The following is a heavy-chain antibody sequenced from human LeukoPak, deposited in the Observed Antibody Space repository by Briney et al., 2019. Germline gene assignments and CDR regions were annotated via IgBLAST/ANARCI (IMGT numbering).Heavy chain of an antibody. V-gene: IGHV3-23*01. Sequence: GGSLRLSCAASGFTVTNYAMYWVRQAPGKGLEWVSAISGRDDSTYYADAVKGRFTVSRDTSKNTLFLQMNSLRAEDTAVYYCAKWGDYDILTGYYDPDYWGQGTLVTVSS. CDR3: AKWGDYDILTGYYDPDY. J-gene: IGHJ4*02. CDR2: ISGRDDST. D-gene: IGHD3-9*01. CDR1: GFTVTNYA.